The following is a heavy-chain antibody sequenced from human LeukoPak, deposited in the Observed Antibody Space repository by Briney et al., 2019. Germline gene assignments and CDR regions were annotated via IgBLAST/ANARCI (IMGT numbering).Heavy chain of an antibody. V-gene: IGHV1-46*01. Sequence: GASVKVSCKASGYTFTSYYMHWVRQDPGQGLEWMGIINPSGGSTSYAQKFQGRVTMTRDTSTSTVYMELSSLRSEDTAVYYCARDPGRGNWFDPWGQGTLVTVSS. CDR3: ARDPGRGNWFDP. CDR2: INPSGGST. J-gene: IGHJ5*02. CDR1: GYTFTSYY.